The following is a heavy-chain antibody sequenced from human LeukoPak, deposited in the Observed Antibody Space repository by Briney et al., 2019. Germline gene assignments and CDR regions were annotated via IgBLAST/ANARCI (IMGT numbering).Heavy chain of an antibody. V-gene: IGHV3-21*01. Sequence: GGSLRLSCAASGFTFSSYSMNWVRQAPGKGLEWVSSISSSSSYIYYADSVKGRFTISRDNAKNSLYLQMNSLRAEDTAVYYCARAGITGTTAFDIWGQGTMVTVSS. D-gene: IGHD1-7*01. CDR2: ISSSSSYI. CDR3: ARAGITGTTAFDI. CDR1: GFTFSSYS. J-gene: IGHJ3*02.